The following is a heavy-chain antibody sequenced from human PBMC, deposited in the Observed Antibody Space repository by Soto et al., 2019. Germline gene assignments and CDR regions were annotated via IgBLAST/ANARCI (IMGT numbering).Heavy chain of an antibody. CDR3: ARARGVLAATYYDC. CDR2: ISSNGAST. CDR1: GFTFSIYA. V-gene: IGHV3-64*02. J-gene: IGHJ4*02. D-gene: IGHD2-15*01. Sequence: GGSLRLSCAASGFTFSIYAMHWVRQAPGKGLEYVSAISSNGASTYYADSVKGRFTISRDNSKNTLYLQMGSLRAEDMAVYYCARARGVLAATYYDCWGQGTLVTVSS.